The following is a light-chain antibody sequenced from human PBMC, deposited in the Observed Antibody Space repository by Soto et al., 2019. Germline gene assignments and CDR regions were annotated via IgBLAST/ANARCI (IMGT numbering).Light chain of an antibody. CDR3: SSYTGGNPSYV. Sequence: QSVLTQPPSASGSPRQSVTISCTGTSSDVGGFDYVSWYQQPPGKAPKLMIYEVTIRPSGVSDRFSGSKSGNTASLTVSGLQAEDEADYYCSSYTGGNPSYVFGTGTKVTVL. CDR2: EVT. CDR1: SSDVGGFDY. V-gene: IGLV2-8*01. J-gene: IGLJ1*01.